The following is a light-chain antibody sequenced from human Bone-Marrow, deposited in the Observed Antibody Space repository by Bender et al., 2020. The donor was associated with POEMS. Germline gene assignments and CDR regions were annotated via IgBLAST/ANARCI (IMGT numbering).Light chain of an antibody. CDR1: SSDMSYNL. CDR2: EGS. CDR3: CTFAGSSTLYV. J-gene: IGLJ1*01. Sequence: QSALTQPASVSGSPGQSITISCTGASSDMSYNLVSWYQQHPGKAPKLMIYEGSKRPSGVSNRFSGSKSGNTASLTISGLQAEDEADYYCCTFAGSSTLYVFGAGTKVTVL. V-gene: IGLV2-23*01.